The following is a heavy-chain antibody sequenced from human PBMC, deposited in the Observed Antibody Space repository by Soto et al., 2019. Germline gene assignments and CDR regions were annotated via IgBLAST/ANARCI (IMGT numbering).Heavy chain of an antibody. J-gene: IGHJ6*02. CDR3: AKAKKLSGSYYDYGMDV. V-gene: IGHV3-23*01. D-gene: IGHD3-10*01. Sequence: EVQLLESGGGLVQSGGSLRLSCAASGFTFSNYAMSWVRQAPGKGLEWVSAISGSGGGTYYADSVKGRFTISRDNSKNTLYVQMNSLRADDTAVYYCAKAKKLSGSYYDYGMDVWGQGTTVTVS. CDR2: ISGSGGGT. CDR1: GFTFSNYA.